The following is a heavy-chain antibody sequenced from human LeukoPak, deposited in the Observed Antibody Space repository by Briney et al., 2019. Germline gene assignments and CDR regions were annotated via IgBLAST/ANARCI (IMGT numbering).Heavy chain of an antibody. CDR3: ATTRVTTTRLDY. CDR1: GYPFTDQF. V-gene: IGHV1-2*02. Sequence: ASVKVSCKASGYPFTDQFINWVRQAPGRGLEWMGWINPNSGDTNYEQRFQGRVTMTRDTSISTAYMELTSLRSDDTAVYYCATTRVTTTRLDYWGQGTLVTVSS. J-gene: IGHJ4*02. CDR2: INPNSGDT. D-gene: IGHD5-12*01.